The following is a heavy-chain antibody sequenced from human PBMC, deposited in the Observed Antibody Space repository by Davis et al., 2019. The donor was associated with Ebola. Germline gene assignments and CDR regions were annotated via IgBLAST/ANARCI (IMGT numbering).Heavy chain of an antibody. CDR3: ARDWVI. V-gene: IGHV3-30*03. CDR1: GFSFSSSS. D-gene: IGHD2-21*01. Sequence: GESLKISCAASGFSFSSSSMNWVRQAPGKGLEWVAVISYDGSNKYYADSVKGRFTISRDNAKNSLYLQMNSLRDEDTAVYYCARDWVIWGQGTLVTVSS. CDR2: ISYDGSNK. J-gene: IGHJ4*02.